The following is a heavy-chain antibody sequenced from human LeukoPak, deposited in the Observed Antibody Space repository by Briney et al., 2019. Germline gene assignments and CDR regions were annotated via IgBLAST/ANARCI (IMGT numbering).Heavy chain of an antibody. V-gene: IGHV1-18*01. Sequence: ASVKVSCKASGYTLTSYGISWVRQAPGQGLEWMGWISAYNGNTNYAQKLQGRVTMTTDASTSTAYMELRSLRSDDTAVYYCARVRLRLGELPADYWGQGTLVTVSS. J-gene: IGHJ4*02. D-gene: IGHD3-16*01. CDR3: ARVRLRLGELPADY. CDR1: GYTLTSYG. CDR2: ISAYNGNT.